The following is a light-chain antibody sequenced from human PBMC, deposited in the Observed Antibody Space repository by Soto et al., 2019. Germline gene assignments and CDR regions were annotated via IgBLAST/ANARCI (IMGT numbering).Light chain of an antibody. Sequence: EIVMTQSPATRSWWRLEKATLSSLASQSVSSNLAWYQQKPGQAPRLLIYDASTRATGIPARFSGSGSGTDFTLTISGLQSEDFAVYSCQQYNNWPITFGQGTRLEIK. J-gene: IGKJ5*01. V-gene: IGKV3D-15*01. CDR1: QSVSSN. CDR3: QQYNNWPIT. CDR2: DAS.